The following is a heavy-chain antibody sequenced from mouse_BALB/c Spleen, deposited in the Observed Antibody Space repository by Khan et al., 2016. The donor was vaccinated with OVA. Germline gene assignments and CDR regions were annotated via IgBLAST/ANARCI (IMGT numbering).Heavy chain of an antibody. CDR1: GYTFTSYW. V-gene: IGHV1S41*01. CDR3: ARGNYYGNSAYAMDY. Sequence: DLVKPGASVTLSCKASGYTFTSYWINWIKQRPGQGLEWIGRIAPGSGSTSYNEMFKDKATLTVDTSSSTAYIQVSSLSSEASAVYFCARGNYYGNSAYAMDYWGQGTSLTVSS. CDR2: IAPGSGST. D-gene: IGHD1-1*01. J-gene: IGHJ4*01.